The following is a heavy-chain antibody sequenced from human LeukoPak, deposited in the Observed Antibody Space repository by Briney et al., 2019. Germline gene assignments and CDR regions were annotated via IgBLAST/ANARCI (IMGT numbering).Heavy chain of an antibody. Sequence: GSLRLSCAASGFTVSSNYMSWVRQAPGKGLEWIGSIYYSGSTNYNPSLKSRVTISIDKSKNQFSLKLSSVTAADTAVYYCASLYGSSWPPFDYWGQGTLVTVSS. CDR2: IYYSGST. V-gene: IGHV4-4*02. CDR1: GFTVSSNY. D-gene: IGHD6-13*01. J-gene: IGHJ4*02. CDR3: ASLYGSSWPPFDY.